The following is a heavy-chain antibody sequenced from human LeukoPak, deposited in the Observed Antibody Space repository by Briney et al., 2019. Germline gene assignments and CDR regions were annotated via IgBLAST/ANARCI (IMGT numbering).Heavy chain of an antibody. D-gene: IGHD3-22*01. Sequence: GGSLRLSCAASGFTFSSYSMNWVRQAPGKGLEWVSSISSGSRYIYYADSVKGRFTISRDNAKNSLYLQMNSLRAEDTAVYYCARASDSSGYYSYFDHWGQGTLVTVSS. CDR1: GFTFSSYS. CDR3: ARASDSSGYYSYFDH. CDR2: ISSGSRYI. J-gene: IGHJ1*01. V-gene: IGHV3-21*01.